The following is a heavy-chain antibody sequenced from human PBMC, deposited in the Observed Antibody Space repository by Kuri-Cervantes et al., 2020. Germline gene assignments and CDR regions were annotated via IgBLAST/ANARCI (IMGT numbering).Heavy chain of an antibody. D-gene: IGHD3-10*01. V-gene: IGHV3-30*03. Sequence: GESLKISCAASGFTFSSYGMHWVRQAPGKGLEWVAVISYDGSNKYYADSVKGRFTISRDNSKNTLYLQMNSLRAEDTAVYYCVRDLWFGEFYYYGMDVWGQGTTVTVSS. CDR2: ISYDGSNK. CDR3: VRDLWFGEFYYYGMDV. CDR1: GFTFSSYG. J-gene: IGHJ6*02.